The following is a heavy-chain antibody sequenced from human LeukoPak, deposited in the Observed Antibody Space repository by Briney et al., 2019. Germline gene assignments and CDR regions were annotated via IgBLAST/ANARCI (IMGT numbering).Heavy chain of an antibody. CDR2: IYASGST. J-gene: IGHJ4*02. CDR1: GGSISNYY. Sequence: PSETLSLTCTVSGGSISNYYWSWIRQPAGKGLEWIGRIYASGSTNYNPSLQSRVTISVDRSKNQFFLKLSSVTAADTAVYYCARMSNYYDTSGYYQSLDYWGQGTLVTVSS. D-gene: IGHD3-22*01. CDR3: ARMSNYYDTSGYYQSLDY. V-gene: IGHV4-4*07.